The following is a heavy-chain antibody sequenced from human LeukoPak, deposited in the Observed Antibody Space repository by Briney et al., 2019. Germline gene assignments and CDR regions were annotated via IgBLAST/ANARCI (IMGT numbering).Heavy chain of an antibody. V-gene: IGHV1-46*01. Sequence: ASVKVSCKVSGYTLTELSMHWVRQAPGQGLEWMGIINPSGGSTTYAQKFQGRVTMTRDTSTSTVYMELSSLRSDDTAVYYCARGRDGYISYYFDYWGQGTLVTVSS. CDR1: GYTLTELS. J-gene: IGHJ4*02. D-gene: IGHD5-24*01. CDR3: ARGRDGYISYYFDY. CDR2: INPSGGST.